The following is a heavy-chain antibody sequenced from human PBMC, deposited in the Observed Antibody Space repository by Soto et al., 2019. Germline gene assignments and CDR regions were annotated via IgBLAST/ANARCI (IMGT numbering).Heavy chain of an antibody. CDR1: GFTFSHRY. V-gene: IGHV3-72*01. D-gene: IGHD3-16*01. CDR2: TKNKANSYTT. Sequence: SLRLSCAASGFTFSHRYMDWVRQAPGKGLEWVGRTKNKANSYTTEYAASVKGRFTISRDYSRDSVYLQMNSLKTDDTAVYYCTIEGAYPGPDFDYWGQGTLVTVSS. CDR3: TIEGAYPGPDFDY. J-gene: IGHJ4*02.